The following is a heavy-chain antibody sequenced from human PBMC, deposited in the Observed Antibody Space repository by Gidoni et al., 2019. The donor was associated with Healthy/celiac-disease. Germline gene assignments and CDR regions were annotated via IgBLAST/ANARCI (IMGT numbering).Heavy chain of an antibody. CDR1: GFTFSSYA. D-gene: IGHD3-10*01. CDR3: ARDVYYGSGWPLAYYYYMDV. Sequence: QVQLVESGGGVVQPGRSLRLSCAASGFTFSSYAMHWVRQAPGKGLEWVAVISYDGSNKYYADSVKGRFTISRDNSKNTLYLQMNSLRAEDTAVYYCARDVYYGSGWPLAYYYYMDVWGKGTTVTVSS. J-gene: IGHJ6*03. V-gene: IGHV3-30-3*01. CDR2: ISYDGSNK.